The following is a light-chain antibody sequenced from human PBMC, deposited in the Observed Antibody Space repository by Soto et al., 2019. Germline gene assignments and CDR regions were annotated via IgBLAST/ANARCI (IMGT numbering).Light chain of an antibody. CDR1: HSISNC. V-gene: IGKV1-5*01. J-gene: IGKJ1*01. CDR3: QQYNSFSWT. Sequence: DIQMTQSPSTLSASIGDRVTITCRASHSISNCLAWYQQKPGRAPKSLIYDASILESGVPSRLSGSGSGTEFTLTISSLQPDDLATYYCQQYNSFSWTFGQGTKVEI. CDR2: DAS.